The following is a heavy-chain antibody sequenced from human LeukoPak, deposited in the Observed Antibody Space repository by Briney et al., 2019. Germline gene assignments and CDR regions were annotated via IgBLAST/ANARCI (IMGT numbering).Heavy chain of an antibody. D-gene: IGHD3-22*01. CDR3: ARSDSSGFVDY. CDR2: IYYSGST. J-gene: IGHJ4*02. Sequence: SQTLSLTCTVSGGSISSGGYYWSWIRQHPGKGLEWIGYIYYSGSTNYNPSLKSRVTISVDTSKNQFSLKLSSVTAADTAVYYCARSDSSGFVDYWGQGTLVTVSS. CDR1: GGSISSGGYY. V-gene: IGHV4-61*08.